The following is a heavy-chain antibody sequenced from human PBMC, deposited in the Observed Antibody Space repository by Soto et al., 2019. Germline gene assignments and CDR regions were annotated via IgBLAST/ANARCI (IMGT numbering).Heavy chain of an antibody. CDR1: GGSFSGYY. V-gene: IGHV4-34*01. D-gene: IGHD2-8*01. CDR2: INHSGST. CDR3: ASTRYCTNGVCYQYFDY. J-gene: IGHJ4*02. Sequence: SETLSLTCAVYGGSFSGYYWSWIRQPPGKGLEWIGEINHSGSTNYNPSLKSRVTISVDTSKNQFSLKLSSVTAADTAVYYCASTRYCTNGVCYQYFDYWGQGTLVTVSS.